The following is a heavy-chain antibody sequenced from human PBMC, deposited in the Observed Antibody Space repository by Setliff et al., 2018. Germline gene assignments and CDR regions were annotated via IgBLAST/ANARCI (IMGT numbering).Heavy chain of an antibody. Sequence: ASVKVSCKASGYTFTDYSIHWVRQAPGQRLEWMGWINAGNGDTQLSQKFQGRVTITRDTSASTVYMELSSLRYEDTAVFYCASADVVVAPWGQGTLVTVSS. CDR1: GYTFTDYS. CDR3: ASADVVVAP. J-gene: IGHJ4*02. V-gene: IGHV1-3*01. CDR2: INAGNGDT. D-gene: IGHD2-21*01.